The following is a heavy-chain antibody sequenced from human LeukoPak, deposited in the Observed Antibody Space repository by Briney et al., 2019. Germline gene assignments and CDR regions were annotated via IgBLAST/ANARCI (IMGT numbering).Heavy chain of an antibody. Sequence: ASVKVSCKASRFTFNDYYIHWVRQAPGQGLEWMGWIDPSSGGTHYAQKFQGRVTVTRDASIYTVYMDLTSLRSDDTAVYYCAEGYSYGYHPFDYWGQGTLVTVSS. J-gene: IGHJ4*02. V-gene: IGHV1-2*02. CDR1: RFTFNDYY. CDR2: IDPSSGGT. CDR3: AEGYSYGYHPFDY. D-gene: IGHD5-18*01.